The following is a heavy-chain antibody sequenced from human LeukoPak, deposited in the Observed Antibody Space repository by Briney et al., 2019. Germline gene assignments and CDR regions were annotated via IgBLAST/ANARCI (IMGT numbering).Heavy chain of an antibody. J-gene: IGHJ4*02. CDR3: ARDGGHHSGGNLDC. CDR1: GFAFSIYS. V-gene: IGHV3-21*04. Sequence: GGSLRLSCAASGFAFSIYSMNWVRQAPGKGLEWVSRISSGSGDKHYADSVKGRFTISRDNAKNSLDLQMDSLRGEDTAVYYCARDGGHHSGGNLDCWGQGTLVTVSS. CDR2: ISSGSGDK. D-gene: IGHD4-23*01.